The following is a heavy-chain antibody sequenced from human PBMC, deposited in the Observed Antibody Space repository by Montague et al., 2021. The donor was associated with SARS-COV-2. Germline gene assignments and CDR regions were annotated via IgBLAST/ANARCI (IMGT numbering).Heavy chain of an antibody. CDR2: IYYSGXT. V-gene: IGHV4-39*07. Sequence: SETLSLTCTVSGGSISSSSYYWGWIRQPPGKGLEWIGSIYYSGXTXYXXXXKXRVTISVDTSKNQFSLKLSSVTAADTAVYYCARDRRFLEWPGLYYYYGMDVWGQGTTVTVSS. D-gene: IGHD3-3*01. CDR1: GGSISSSSYY. CDR3: ARDRRFLEWPGLYYYYGMDV. J-gene: IGHJ6*02.